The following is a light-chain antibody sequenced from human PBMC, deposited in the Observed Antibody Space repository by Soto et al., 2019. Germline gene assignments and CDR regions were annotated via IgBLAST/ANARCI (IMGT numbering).Light chain of an antibody. CDR1: QDISNY. Sequence: DIKMTQSPSSLSASVGDRVTVTCQASQDISNYLNWYQQKPGKAPKLLIYDASNLETGVPSRFSGSGSGTDFTLTISSLKPEDIATYYCQQYDNLLLTFGGGTKVDIK. J-gene: IGKJ4*01. CDR3: QQYDNLLLT. CDR2: DAS. V-gene: IGKV1-33*01.